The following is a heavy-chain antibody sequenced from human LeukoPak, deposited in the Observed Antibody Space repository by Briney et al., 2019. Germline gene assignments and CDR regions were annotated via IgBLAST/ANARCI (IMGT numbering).Heavy chain of an antibody. CDR3: ARVGDYGSGSYPFSF. D-gene: IGHD3-10*01. V-gene: IGHV4-31*03. J-gene: IGHJ4*02. Sequence: SETLSLTCSVSGGSISSGGYYWSWIRQHPGKGLEWIGYIYQSGSTYYTPSLKSRVTISIDTSENQFSLTLSTATAADTAVYYCARVGDYGSGSYPFSFWGQGTLVAVSS. CDR1: GGSISSGGYY. CDR2: IYQSGST.